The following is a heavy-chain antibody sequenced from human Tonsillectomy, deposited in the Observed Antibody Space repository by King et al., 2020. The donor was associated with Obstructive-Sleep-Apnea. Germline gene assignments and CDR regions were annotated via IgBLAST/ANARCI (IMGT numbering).Heavy chain of an antibody. CDR1: GGSISSYY. CDR3: ARADYYYDKVQE. Sequence: QLQESGPGLVKASETLSLTCAVSGGSISSYYWNWIRKPPGKGLEWIGDIYYSGNTNYNPSLRGRVSMSVDTSKNQFSLKLSSVTAADTAVYYCARADYYYDKVQEWGQGTLVTVSS. CDR2: IYYSGNT. V-gene: IGHV4-59*01. J-gene: IGHJ1*01. D-gene: IGHD3-22*01.